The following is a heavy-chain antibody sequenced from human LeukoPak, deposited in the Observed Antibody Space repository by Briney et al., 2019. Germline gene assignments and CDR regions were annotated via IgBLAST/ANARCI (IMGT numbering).Heavy chain of an antibody. J-gene: IGHJ4*02. CDR1: GFTFDDYA. D-gene: IGHD5-18*01. CDR2: ISWNSGSI. CDR3: AKDTGDTAMVPEYYLDY. V-gene: IGHV3-9*01. Sequence: GGSLRLSCAASGFTFDDYAMHWVRQAPGEGLEWVSGISWNSGSIGYADSVKGRFTISRDNAKNSLYLQMNSLRAEDTALYYCAKDTGDTAMVPEYYLDYWGQGTLVTVSS.